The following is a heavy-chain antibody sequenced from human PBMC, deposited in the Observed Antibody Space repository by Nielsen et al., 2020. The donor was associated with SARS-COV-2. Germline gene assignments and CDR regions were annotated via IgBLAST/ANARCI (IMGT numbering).Heavy chain of an antibody. Sequence: GESLKISCAASGFTFSSYGMHWVRQAPGKGLEWVAVISYDGSNKYYADSVKGRFTISRDNAKNSLYLQMNSLRAEDTALYYCAKGGQQFSRVDDAFDIWGQGTMVTVSS. D-gene: IGHD5-24*01. CDR3: AKGGQQFSRVDDAFDI. CDR2: ISYDGSNK. V-gene: IGHV3-30*18. CDR1: GFTFSSYG. J-gene: IGHJ3*02.